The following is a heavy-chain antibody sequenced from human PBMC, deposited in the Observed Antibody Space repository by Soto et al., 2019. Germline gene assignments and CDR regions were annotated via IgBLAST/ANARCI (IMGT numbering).Heavy chain of an antibody. CDR3: ARKWFGQPDFDY. CDR1: GGSISSGDYY. Sequence: QVLLQESGPRLVKPSQTLSLTCSVSGGSISSGDYYWSWIRQPPGKGLEWIGDIYYSGSTYYNPSLKSRVTISVDTSKNQFSLNLSSVTAADTAVYYCARKWFGQPDFDYWGQGTLVSVSS. CDR2: IYYSGST. V-gene: IGHV4-30-4*01. D-gene: IGHD3-10*01. J-gene: IGHJ4*02.